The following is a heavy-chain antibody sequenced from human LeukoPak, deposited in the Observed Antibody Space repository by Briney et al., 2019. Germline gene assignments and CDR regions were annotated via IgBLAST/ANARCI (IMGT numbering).Heavy chain of an antibody. D-gene: IGHD6-19*01. Sequence: GGSLRLSCAASGFTFSRYLMHWVRQAPGKGLVWVSRINSAGSSTSYADFVKGRFTISRDNAKNTLYLQMNSLRAEDTAVYYCARDPDSSGWSSKDYWGQGILVTVSS. J-gene: IGHJ4*02. CDR1: GFTFSRYL. V-gene: IGHV3-74*01. CDR3: ARDPDSSGWSSKDY. CDR2: INSAGSST.